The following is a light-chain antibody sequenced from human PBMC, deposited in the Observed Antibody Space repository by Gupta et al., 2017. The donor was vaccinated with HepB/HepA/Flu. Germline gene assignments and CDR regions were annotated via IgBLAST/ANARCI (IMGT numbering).Light chain of an antibody. CDR2: QDT. J-gene: IGLJ2*01. Sequence: SYELTQPPSVSVSPGQTASITCSGDKLGDKSIYWYQQKPGQSPVLVIYQDTKRPSGIPDLFSGSNSGNTATLTISGTQARDEADYYCQAWDSSTVVFGGGTKLTVL. CDR3: QAWDSSTVV. CDR1: KLGDKS. V-gene: IGLV3-1*01.